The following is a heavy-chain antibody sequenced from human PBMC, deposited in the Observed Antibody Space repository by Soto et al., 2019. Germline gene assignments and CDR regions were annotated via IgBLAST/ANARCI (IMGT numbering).Heavy chain of an antibody. CDR3: ARGQEVGAHFFDS. J-gene: IGHJ4*02. CDR2: IGTAGDT. CDR1: GFTFSGFD. Sequence: PGGSLRLSCEASGFTFSGFDMHWVRQPTGKGLEWVSTIGTAGDTYYAVSVKGRFTISRDNAKNSLSLQMNSLRAGDTAVHFCARGQEVGAHFFDSWGQGTQVTVSS. V-gene: IGHV3-13*01. D-gene: IGHD2-15*01.